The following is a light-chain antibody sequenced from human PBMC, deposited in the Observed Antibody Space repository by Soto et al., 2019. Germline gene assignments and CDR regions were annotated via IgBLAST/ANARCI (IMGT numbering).Light chain of an antibody. CDR2: RNN. Sequence: QSVLTQPPSVSGAPGQRVTISCTGSSSYIGAGYDVHWYRQLPGTAPKLLIYRNNQRPSGVPDRFSGSKSGTSASLAISGLRSDDEADYFCATWDDSLNGFYVFGTGTKLTVL. CDR1: SSYIGAGYD. J-gene: IGLJ1*01. CDR3: ATWDDSLNGFYV. V-gene: IGLV1-47*01.